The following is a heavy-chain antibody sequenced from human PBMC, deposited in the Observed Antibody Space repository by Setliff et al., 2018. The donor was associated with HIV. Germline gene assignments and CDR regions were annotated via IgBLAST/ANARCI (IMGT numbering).Heavy chain of an antibody. CDR2: IHHSGNT. V-gene: IGHV4-38-2*01. CDR1: GYSISSGHY. Sequence: PSETLSLTCAVSGYSISSGHYWGWIRQSPGKGLEWIASIHHSGNTYHNPSLKSRVTMSVDTSKNQVSLKLTSVTAEDTAVFYCARHARGSIAAAGTLLSEGNYFDYWGQGTRVTVSS. CDR3: ARHARGSIAAAGTLLSEGNYFDY. D-gene: IGHD6-13*01. J-gene: IGHJ4*02.